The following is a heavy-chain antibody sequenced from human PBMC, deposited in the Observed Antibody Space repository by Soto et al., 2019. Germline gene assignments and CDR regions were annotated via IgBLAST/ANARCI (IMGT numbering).Heavy chain of an antibody. CDR2: IKQDGSEK. V-gene: IGHV3-7*01. CDR3: ARDRDAYFSKGMCPGAYLAY. J-gene: IGHJ1*01. CDR1: GFSFSTYW. Sequence: PGGSLRLSCAASGFSFSTYWMSWVRQAPGKGLEWVANIKQDGSEKYYVDSVKGRFTISRDNAKNSLYLQMNSLRDEDTAVYYCARDRDAYFSKGMCPGAYLAYWGQGTLVPVS. D-gene: IGHD3-16*01.